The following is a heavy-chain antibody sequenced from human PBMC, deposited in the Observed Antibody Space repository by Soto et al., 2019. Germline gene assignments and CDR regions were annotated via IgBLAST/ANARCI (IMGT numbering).Heavy chain of an antibody. D-gene: IGHD2-15*01. J-gene: IGHJ4*02. CDR3: ARRKVLALDY. CDR1: GGSISSGDYY. Sequence: QVQLQESGPGLVTPAQTLSLTCTVSGGSISSGDYYWSWIRQHPGKGLEWIGYIYYSGSTYYNPSLKSRVTISVDTSKNQFSLKLSSVTGANTAVYYCARRKVLALDYWGQGTLVTVSS. CDR2: IYYSGST. V-gene: IGHV4-31*03.